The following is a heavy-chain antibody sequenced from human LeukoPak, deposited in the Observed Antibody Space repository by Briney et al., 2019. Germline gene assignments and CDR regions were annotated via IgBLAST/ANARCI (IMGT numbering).Heavy chain of an antibody. Sequence: GGSLRLSCAASGFTFSSHGMHWVRQAPGKGLEWVAVIWYDGSNKYYADSVKGRFTISRDNSKNTLYLQMNSLRAEDTAVYYCAKAGDSSGWYDPLDYWGQGTLVTVSS. CDR3: AKAGDSSGWYDPLDY. V-gene: IGHV3-33*06. CDR2: IWYDGSNK. J-gene: IGHJ4*02. D-gene: IGHD6-19*01. CDR1: GFTFSSHG.